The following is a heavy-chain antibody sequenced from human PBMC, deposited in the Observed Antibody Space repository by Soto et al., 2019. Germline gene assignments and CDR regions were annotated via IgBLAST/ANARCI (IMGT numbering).Heavy chain of an antibody. CDR2: ISAYNGNT. D-gene: IGHD2-15*01. V-gene: IGHV1-18*01. J-gene: IGHJ6*02. CDR1: GYTFTSYG. CDR3: ARGRITDHTPKDYYYGMDV. Sequence: ASVKVSCKASGYTFTSYGISWVRQAPGQGLEWMGWISAYNGNTNYAQKLQGRVTMTTDTSTSTAYMELRSLRSDDTAVYYCARGRITDHTPKDYYYGMDVWGQGTTFTVSS.